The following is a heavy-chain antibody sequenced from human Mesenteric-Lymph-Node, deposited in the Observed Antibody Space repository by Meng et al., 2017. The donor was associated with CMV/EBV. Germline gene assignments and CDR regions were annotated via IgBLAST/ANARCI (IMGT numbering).Heavy chain of an antibody. CDR2: IRYDGSNQ. Sequence: GALRLSCAASGFSFSSYGIHWVRQAPGKGLDWVAFIRYDGSNQYYADSVKGRFTISRDNSKNTMFLQMNSLRAKDTAVYFCARDMVPAAITEYYFDHWGQGTLVTVSS. J-gene: IGHJ4*02. CDR3: ARDMVPAAITEYYFDH. D-gene: IGHD2-2*02. V-gene: IGHV3-30*02. CDR1: GFSFSSYG.